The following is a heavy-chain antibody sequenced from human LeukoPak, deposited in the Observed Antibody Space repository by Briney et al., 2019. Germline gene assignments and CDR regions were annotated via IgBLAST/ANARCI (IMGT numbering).Heavy chain of an antibody. Sequence: SVKVSRKASGGTFSSYAISWVRQAPGQGLEWMGRIIPILGIANYAQKFQGRVTITADKSTSTAYMELSSLRSEDTAVYYCARVNRWDYGDYVDYWGQGTLVTVSS. CDR2: IIPILGIA. CDR3: ARVNRWDYGDYVDY. J-gene: IGHJ4*02. D-gene: IGHD4-17*01. CDR1: GGTFSSYA. V-gene: IGHV1-69*04.